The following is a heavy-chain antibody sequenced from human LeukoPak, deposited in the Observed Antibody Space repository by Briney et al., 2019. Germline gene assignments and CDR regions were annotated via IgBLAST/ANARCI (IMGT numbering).Heavy chain of an antibody. CDR1: GYTFTSYY. Sequence: ASVKVSCKASGYTFTSYYMHWVRQAPGQGLEWMGIINPSGGSTSYAQKFQGRVTMTRDMSTCTVYMELSSLRSEDTAVYYCARDSSGWYVGGYWGQGTLVTVSS. V-gene: IGHV1-46*01. J-gene: IGHJ4*02. D-gene: IGHD6-19*01. CDR2: INPSGGST. CDR3: ARDSSGWYVGGY.